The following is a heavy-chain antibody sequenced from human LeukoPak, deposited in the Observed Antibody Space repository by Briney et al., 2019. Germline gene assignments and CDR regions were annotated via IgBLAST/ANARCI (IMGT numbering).Heavy chain of an antibody. Sequence: GGSLRLSCAASGFTFNSYWMSWVRQAPGKGLEWVANMNQDGSEKNYVESVRGRFTISRDNAKNSLFLQMNSLRAEDTAVYYCARDGDATIVRVRDYWGQGTLVTVSS. D-gene: IGHD3-10*01. J-gene: IGHJ4*02. CDR2: MNQDGSEK. V-gene: IGHV3-7*03. CDR3: ARDGDATIVRVRDY. CDR1: GFTFNSYW.